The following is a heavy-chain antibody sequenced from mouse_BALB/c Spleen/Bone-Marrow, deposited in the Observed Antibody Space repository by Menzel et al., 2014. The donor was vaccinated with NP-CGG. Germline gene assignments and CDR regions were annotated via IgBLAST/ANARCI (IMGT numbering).Heavy chain of an antibody. D-gene: IGHD2-10*02. Sequence: VQLQQPGPELVKPGPSVKISCKASGYSFTGYYMHWVKPSHGKSLEWIGEINPYNGGTSYNQKFKGKATLTVDTSSSTAFMELHSLTSEDSLVYYCARQLYGNYAYWGQGTLVTVSA. CDR2: INPYNGGT. CDR3: ARQLYGNYAY. CDR1: GYSFTGYY. V-gene: IGHV1S30*01. J-gene: IGHJ3*01.